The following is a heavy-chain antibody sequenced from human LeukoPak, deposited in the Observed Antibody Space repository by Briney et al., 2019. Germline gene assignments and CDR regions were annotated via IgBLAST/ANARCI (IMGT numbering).Heavy chain of an antibody. CDR1: GFTFSSYG. D-gene: IGHD3-16*01. Sequence: GGSLRLSCAASGFTFSSYGMSWVRQDPGKGQEWVSAISGSGGSTYYADSVKGRFTISRDNSKNTLYLQMNSLRAEDTAVYYCAKDFGGYYYYMDVWGKGTTVTVSS. J-gene: IGHJ6*03. V-gene: IGHV3-23*01. CDR2: ISGSGGST. CDR3: AKDFGGYYYYMDV.